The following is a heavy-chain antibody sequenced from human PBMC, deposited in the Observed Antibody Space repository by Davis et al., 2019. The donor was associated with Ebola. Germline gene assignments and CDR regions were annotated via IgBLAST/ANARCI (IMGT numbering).Heavy chain of an antibody. CDR3: ARGESRGVVVPAAKPDAFDI. CDR2: INHSGST. Sequence: PSETLSLTCAVYGGSFSGYYWSWIRQPPGKGLEWIGEINHSGSTNYNPSLKSRVTISVDTSKNQFSLKLSSVTAADTAVYYCARGESRGVVVPAAKPDAFDIWGQGTMVTVSS. D-gene: IGHD2-2*02. V-gene: IGHV4-34*01. CDR1: GGSFSGYY. J-gene: IGHJ3*02.